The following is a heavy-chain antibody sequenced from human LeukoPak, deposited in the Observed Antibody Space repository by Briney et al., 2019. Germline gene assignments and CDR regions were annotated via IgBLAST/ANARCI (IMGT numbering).Heavy chain of an antibody. D-gene: IGHD3-9*01. CDR1: GGSISSSSYY. CDR3: AMYYDILTVGGAFDI. CDR2: IYYSGST. Sequence: PSETLSLTCTVSGGSISSSSYYWGWIRQPPGKGLEWIGSIYYSGSTYYNPSLKSRVTISVDTSKNQFSLKLSSVTAADTAVYYCAMYYDILTVGGAFDIWGQGTMVTVSS. V-gene: IGHV4-39*07. J-gene: IGHJ3*02.